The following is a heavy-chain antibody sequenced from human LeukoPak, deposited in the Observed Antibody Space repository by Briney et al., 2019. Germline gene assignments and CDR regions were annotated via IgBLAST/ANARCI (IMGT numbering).Heavy chain of an antibody. D-gene: IGHD4-23*01. Sequence: SETLSLTCTVSGGSISSSSYYWGWIRQPPGKGLEWIGSIYYSGSTDYNPSIKSRVTISVDTSKSQFSLKLTSVTAADTAVYYCATLTTVVTAYYFDYWGQGTLVTVSS. J-gene: IGHJ4*02. CDR3: ATLTTVVTAYYFDY. CDR1: GGSISSSSYY. V-gene: IGHV4-39*07. CDR2: IYYSGST.